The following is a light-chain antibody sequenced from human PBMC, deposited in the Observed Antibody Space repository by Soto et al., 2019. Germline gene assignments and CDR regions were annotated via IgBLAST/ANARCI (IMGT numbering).Light chain of an antibody. Sequence: SSELTQPPSVSAAPGQTARVTCGGNNSEIKSVHWYQQKPGQAPVLVVYDDGDRTTGIPERFSGSKSGNTATLTTSRVEAGDEADYYCQVWDTTNPVIFGGGTKVTVL. V-gene: IGLV3-21*02. CDR2: DDG. CDR3: QVWDTTNPVI. CDR1: NSEIKS. J-gene: IGLJ2*01.